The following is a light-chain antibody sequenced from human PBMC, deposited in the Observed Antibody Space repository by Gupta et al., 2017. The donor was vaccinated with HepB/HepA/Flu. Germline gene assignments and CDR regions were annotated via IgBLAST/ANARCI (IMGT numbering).Light chain of an antibody. V-gene: IGLV1-40*01. CDR3: QSYDSSLSGVV. CDR2: GNS. CDR1: SSNIGTGYD. J-gene: IGLJ2*01. Sequence: QSVLTQPPSVSAAPGQRVTISCNGSSSNIGTGYDVHWYQQLPGTAPKLLIYGNSNRPSGVPDRFSGSKSGTSASLAITGLQAEDEADYYCQSYDSSLSGVVFGGGTKLTVL.